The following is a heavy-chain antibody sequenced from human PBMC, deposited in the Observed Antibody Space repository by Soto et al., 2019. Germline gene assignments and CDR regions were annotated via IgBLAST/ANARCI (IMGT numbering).Heavy chain of an antibody. CDR3: AKTGRDYGDSPNAY. J-gene: IGHJ4*02. D-gene: IGHD4-17*01. V-gene: IGHV3-30*18. CDR1: GFPFSSYA. CDR2: ISFDGSIK. Sequence: QVQLVESGGGVVQPGRSLRLSCAASGFPFSSYAMHWVRQAPGKGLEWVAVISFDGSIKYYADSVKGRFTISSDNSRNTLYLQMNSLRADDTAMYYCAKTGRDYGDSPNAYWGQGILVTVSS.